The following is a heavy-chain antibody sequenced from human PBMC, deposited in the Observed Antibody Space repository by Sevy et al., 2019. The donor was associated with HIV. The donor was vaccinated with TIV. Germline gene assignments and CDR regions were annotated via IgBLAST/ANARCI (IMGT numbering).Heavy chain of an antibody. J-gene: IGHJ4*02. CDR1: GYTLSEVS. V-gene: IGHV1-24*01. CDR2: FVPEDGEI. CDR3: VIGDTPRLTGSGTRLKDQSLNYFHF. D-gene: IGHD2-2*01. Sequence: ASVKVSGKVPGYTLSEVSMHWVRQAPGKGLEWMGGFVPEDGEIVYAQNFQGRVTVAEDTLTDTAYLEVTNLRSEDTATYFCVIGDTPRLTGSGTRLKDQSLNYFHFWGQGTLVTVSS.